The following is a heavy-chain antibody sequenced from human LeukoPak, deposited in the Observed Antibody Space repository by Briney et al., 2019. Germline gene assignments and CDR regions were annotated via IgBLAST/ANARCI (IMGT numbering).Heavy chain of an antibody. J-gene: IGHJ4*02. V-gene: IGHV1-69*05. D-gene: IGHD6-13*01. Sequence: SVKVSCKASGYTFTSYYMHWVRQAPGQGLEWMGGIIPIFGTANYAQKFQGRVTITTDESTSTAYMELSSLRSEDTAVYYCARVSIAAATTEYWGQGTLVTVSS. CDR1: GYTFTSYY. CDR3: ARVSIAAATTEY. CDR2: IIPIFGTA.